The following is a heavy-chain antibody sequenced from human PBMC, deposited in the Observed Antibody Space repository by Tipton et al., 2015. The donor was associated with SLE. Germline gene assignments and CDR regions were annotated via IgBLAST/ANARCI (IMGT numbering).Heavy chain of an antibody. J-gene: IGHJ4*02. CDR2: LTRSGGN. D-gene: IGHD3-3*01. CDR1: GGSISNSPYY. V-gene: IGHV4-39*01. CDR3: ARHEYDFLD. Sequence: TLSLTCTVSGGSISNSPYYWGWIRQPPGKGLEWIGELTRSGGNNYNPSLKSRVSISADRSKNQFSLQLRSVTAADTAVYYCARHEYDFLDWGQGTVVTVSS.